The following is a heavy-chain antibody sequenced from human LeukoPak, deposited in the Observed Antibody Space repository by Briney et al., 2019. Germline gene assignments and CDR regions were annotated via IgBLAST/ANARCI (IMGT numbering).Heavy chain of an antibody. V-gene: IGHV3-7*01. CDR2: IKQDGSEK. CDR3: ARVGVGYCSGGSCYSVGYYYYYYGMDV. CDR1: GFTFSSYW. D-gene: IGHD2-15*01. Sequence: AGGSLRLSCAASGFTFSSYWMSWVRQAPGKGLEWVANIKQDGSEKYYVDSVKGRFTISRDNAKNSLYLQMNSLRAEDTAVYYCARVGVGYCSGGSCYSVGYYYYYYGMDVWGQGTTVTVSS. J-gene: IGHJ6*02.